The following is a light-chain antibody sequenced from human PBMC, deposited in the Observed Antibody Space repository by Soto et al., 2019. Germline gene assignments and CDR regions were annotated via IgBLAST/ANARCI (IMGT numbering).Light chain of an antibody. CDR2: GAS. J-gene: IGKJ5*01. Sequence: EIVLTQSPATLSVSPGGRATLSCRASQSISDTLAWYQQKPGQAPRRLIYGASSRATGIPDRFSGRGSGTDFTLTITPLEPEDFAVYFCQQYANSPITFGQGTRLEIK. CDR3: QQYANSPIT. CDR1: QSISDT. V-gene: IGKV3-20*01.